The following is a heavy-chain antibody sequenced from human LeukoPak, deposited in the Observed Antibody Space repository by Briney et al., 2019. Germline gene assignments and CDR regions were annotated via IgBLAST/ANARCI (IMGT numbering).Heavy chain of an antibody. D-gene: IGHD4-17*01. Sequence: SVKVSCKASGGTFSSYAISWVRQAPGQGLEWMARIIPIFGTANYAQKFQGRVTITTDESTSTAYMELSSLRSGDTAVYYCASSYGDDGAFDIWGQGTMVTVSS. CDR1: GGTFSSYA. CDR2: IIPIFGTA. J-gene: IGHJ3*02. CDR3: ASSYGDDGAFDI. V-gene: IGHV1-69*05.